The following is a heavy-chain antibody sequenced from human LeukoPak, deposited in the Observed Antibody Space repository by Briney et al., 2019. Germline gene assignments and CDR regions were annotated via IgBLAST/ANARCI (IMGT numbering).Heavy chain of an antibody. CDR2: TYPGDSDT. J-gene: IGHJ4*02. CDR1: GYSFSNYW. Sequence: GESLKISCKGSGYSFSNYWIGWVRHMSGKGLEWMGITYPGDSDTTYSPSFQGQVTISADNSISTAYLQWSSLKTSDTAMYYCARQSGRVSYGYPFFDYWGQGTLVTVSS. D-gene: IGHD5-18*01. CDR3: ARQSGRVSYGYPFFDY. V-gene: IGHV5-51*01.